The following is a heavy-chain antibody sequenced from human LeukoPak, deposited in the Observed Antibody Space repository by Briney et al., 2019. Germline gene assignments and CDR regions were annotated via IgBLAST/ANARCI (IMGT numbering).Heavy chain of an antibody. CDR2: ISSSSSYI. D-gene: IGHD6-13*01. V-gene: IGHV3-21*01. CDR3: ARGPIDSSSWYDDPYNWFDP. J-gene: IGHJ5*02. CDR1: GFTFSSYS. Sequence: PGGSLRLSCAASGFTFSSYSMNWVRQAPGKGLEWVSSISSSSSYIYYADPVKGRFTISRDNAKNSLYLQMNSLRAEDTAVYYCARGPIDSSSWYDDPYNWFDPWGQGTLVTVSS.